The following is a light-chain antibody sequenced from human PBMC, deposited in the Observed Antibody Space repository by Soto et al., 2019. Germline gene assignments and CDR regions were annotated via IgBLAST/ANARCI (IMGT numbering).Light chain of an antibody. V-gene: IGLV2-14*01. CDR1: SSDIGNYNY. J-gene: IGLJ1*01. CDR2: EVS. Sequence: LTQPASVSVSPGQSITISCTGTSSDIGNYNYVSWYQQHPGKAPKLMIYEVSNRPSGVSNRFSGSKSGNTASLTISGLQAEDEADYYCSSYTSSSSYVFGTGTKVTVL. CDR3: SSYTSSSSYV.